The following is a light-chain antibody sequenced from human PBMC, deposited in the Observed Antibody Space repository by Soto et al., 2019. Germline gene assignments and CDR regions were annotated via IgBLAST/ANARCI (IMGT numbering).Light chain of an antibody. CDR1: SSNVGPPDA. J-gene: IGLJ1*01. CDR3: QSYDSALNVYV. V-gene: IGLV1-40*01. CDR2: DDD. Sequence: QSALTQPPSVSGAPGQRVTISCTGGSSNVGPPDAVHWYQHLSGTIPKLLIYDDDVRPSGVPDRFSASKSGTSASLVIAGLQDEDEGDYYCQSYDSALNVYVFGTGTKLTVL.